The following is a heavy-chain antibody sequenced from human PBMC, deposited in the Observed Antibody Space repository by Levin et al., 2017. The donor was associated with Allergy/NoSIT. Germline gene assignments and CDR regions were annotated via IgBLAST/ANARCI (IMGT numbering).Heavy chain of an antibody. CDR3: ERVVAGITYYFDY. J-gene: IGHJ4*02. CDR2: IYYSGNT. CDR1: GGSISGYY. Sequence: KPSETLSLTCTVSGGSISGYYWSWIRQPPGKGLEWIGYIYYSGNTKYNPSLKSRVTISVDTSKNQFSLNLSSVTAADTAVYYCERVVAGITYYFDYWGQGTLVTVSS. D-gene: IGHD6-19*01. V-gene: IGHV4-59*01.